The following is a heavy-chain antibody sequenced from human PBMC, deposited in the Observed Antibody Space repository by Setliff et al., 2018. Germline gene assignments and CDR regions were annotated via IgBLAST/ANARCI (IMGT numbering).Heavy chain of an antibody. CDR3: AASRAYTGAVEEWFLLKTFDF. V-gene: IGHV4-39*07. CDR1: GGSISSGSYY. CDR2: MYYSGST. Sequence: SETLSLTCSVSGGSISSGSYYWGWIRQSPGKGLEWIGSMYYSGSTYYNPSLKGRVTLSVDTSKNQFSLKLSSVTAADAALYYCAASRAYTGAVEEWFLLKTFDFWGQGSPVTVSS. J-gene: IGHJ4*02. D-gene: IGHD3-10*01.